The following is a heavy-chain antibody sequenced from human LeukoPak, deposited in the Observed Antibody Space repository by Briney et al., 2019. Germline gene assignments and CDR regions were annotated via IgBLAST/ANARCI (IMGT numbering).Heavy chain of an antibody. CDR3: ARDRYHGMDV. CDR1: GGSISSYY. CDR2: IYYSGST. J-gene: IGHJ6*02. V-gene: IGHV4-59*01. Sequence: SETLSLTCTVSGGSISSYYWSWIRQPPGKGLEWIGYIYYSGSTNYNPSLKSRVTISVDTSKNQFSLKLSSVTAADTAVYYCARDRYHGMDVWGQGTTVAVSS. D-gene: IGHD1-20*01.